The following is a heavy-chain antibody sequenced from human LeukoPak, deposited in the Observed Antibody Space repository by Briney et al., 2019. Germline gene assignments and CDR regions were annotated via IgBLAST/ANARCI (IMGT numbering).Heavy chain of an antibody. CDR1: GGSINSYY. V-gene: IGHV4-59*01. CDR3: ARGSPVGHY. J-gene: IGHJ4*02. CDR2: VYYSGST. D-gene: IGHD3-10*01. Sequence: SETLSLTCTVSGGSINSYYWSWIRQPPGQGLEWIGYVYYSGSTNYNPSLKSRVTISVDTSKNQFSLKLSSVTAADTAVYYCARGSPVGHYWGQGTLVTVSS.